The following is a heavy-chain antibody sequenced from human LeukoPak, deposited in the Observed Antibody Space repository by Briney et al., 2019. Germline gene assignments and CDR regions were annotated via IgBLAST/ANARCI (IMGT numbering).Heavy chain of an antibody. CDR3: TRDYDIL. D-gene: IGHD3-9*01. J-gene: IGHJ4*02. CDR2: IDSDGSST. CDR1: GFTFNTYW. Sequence: GGSLRLSCAASGFTFNTYWMHWVRQAPGKGLVWVSRIDSDGSSTSYADSVKGRFTISRDDAKNTLYLQMYSLRAEDTAVYYCTRDYDILWGQGTLVTVSS. V-gene: IGHV3-74*01.